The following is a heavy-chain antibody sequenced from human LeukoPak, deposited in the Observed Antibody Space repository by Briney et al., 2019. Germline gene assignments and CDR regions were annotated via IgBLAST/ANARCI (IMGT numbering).Heavy chain of an antibody. Sequence: GGSLRLSCAASGFTFSSYAMHWVRQAPGKGLEWVAVISYDGSNKYYADSVKGRFTISRDNSKNTLYLQMNSLRAEDTAVYYCARESGSIPDYWGQGTTVTVSS. CDR3: ARESGSIPDY. CDR2: ISYDGSNK. CDR1: GFTFSSYA. J-gene: IGHJ4*03. V-gene: IGHV3-30-3*01.